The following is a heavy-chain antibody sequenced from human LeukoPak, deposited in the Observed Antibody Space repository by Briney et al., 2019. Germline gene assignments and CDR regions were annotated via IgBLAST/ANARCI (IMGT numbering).Heavy chain of an antibody. J-gene: IGHJ6*03. V-gene: IGHV1-8*03. CDR1: GYIFTDYY. D-gene: IGHD5-12*01. CDR2: VNTNSGNT. Sequence: ASVKVSCKASGYIFTDYYIHWVRQAPGQGLEWMGWVNTNSGNTGYAQKFQGRVTITRNTSISTGYMELSSLRSEDTAVYYCARGPRTLIVATMKYYYYYYYMDVWGKGTTVTVSS. CDR3: ARGPRTLIVATMKYYYYYYYMDV.